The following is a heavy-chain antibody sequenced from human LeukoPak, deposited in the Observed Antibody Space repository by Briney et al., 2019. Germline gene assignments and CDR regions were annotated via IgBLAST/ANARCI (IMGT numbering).Heavy chain of an antibody. D-gene: IGHD3-22*01. CDR1: GFTVTNNY. CDR2: IYNTGET. V-gene: IGHV3-53*01. CDR3: ASIATYDSSGYDFDY. Sequence: GGSLRLSCAASGFTVTNNYMGWVRQAPGEGLEWVSFIYNTGETYYADSVKGRFTISRDNSKNALYLQMNSLRAEDTAVYYCASIATYDSSGYDFDYWGQGTLVTVSS. J-gene: IGHJ4*02.